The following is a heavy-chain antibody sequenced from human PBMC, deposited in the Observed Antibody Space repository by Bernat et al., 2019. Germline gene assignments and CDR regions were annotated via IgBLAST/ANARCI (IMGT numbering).Heavy chain of an antibody. Sequence: QVQLVQSGAEVKKPGASVKVSCKASGYTFSYYGISWVRQAPGQGLEWMGWVSGYNGNTDYAEKFQGRVTMTTDTSTNTVYMDLRSLGSDDTAVYYCARKGRRGSHYFYFGMDVWGQGTTVIVSS. CDR2: VSGYNGNT. J-gene: IGHJ6*02. CDR1: GYTFSYYG. V-gene: IGHV1-18*01. CDR3: ARKGRRGSHYFYFGMDV. D-gene: IGHD6-19*01.